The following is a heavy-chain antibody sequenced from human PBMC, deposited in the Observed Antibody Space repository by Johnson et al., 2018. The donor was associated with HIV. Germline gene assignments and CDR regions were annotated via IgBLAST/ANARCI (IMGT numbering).Heavy chain of an antibody. CDR3: AKAPYGSGIRPGAFDI. D-gene: IGHD3-10*01. Sequence: VQLVESGGGLVQPGGSLRLSCAASGLTFSSYGMHWVRQAPGKGLEWVAVISYDGSKKYYAGSVKGRFTISRDNSKTTLYLQMNSLRAEDTAVYYCAKAPYGSGIRPGAFDIWGQGTMVTVSS. CDR1: GLTFSSYG. J-gene: IGHJ3*02. V-gene: IGHV3-30*18. CDR2: ISYDGSKK.